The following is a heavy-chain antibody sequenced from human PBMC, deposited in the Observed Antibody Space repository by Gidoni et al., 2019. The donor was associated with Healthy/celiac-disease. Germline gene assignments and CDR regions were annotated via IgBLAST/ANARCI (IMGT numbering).Heavy chain of an antibody. CDR3: ARGQFIHKCDP. V-gene: IGHV4-34*01. Sequence: QVQIQQWGAGLLKPSETMSLACAVYGGSFSGYYGRWIRQPQRKGLEWIGEINHSGSTNYNPALKSRVTISVDTSKNQFSLKLSSVTAADTAVYYCARGQFIHKCDPWGQGTLVTVSS. CDR2: INHSGST. J-gene: IGHJ5*02. D-gene: IGHD2-21*01. CDR1: GGSFSGYY.